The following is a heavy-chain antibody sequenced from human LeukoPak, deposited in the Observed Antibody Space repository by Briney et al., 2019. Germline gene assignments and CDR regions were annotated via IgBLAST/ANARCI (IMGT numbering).Heavy chain of an antibody. V-gene: IGHV4-34*01. CDR2: INHSGST. D-gene: IGHD6-6*01. J-gene: IGHJ3*02. Sequence: SETLSLTCAVYGGSFSGYYWSWLRQPPGKGLEWIGEINHSGSTNYNPSLKSRVTISVDTSKNQFSLKLSSVTAADTAVYYCARGQGQLANYDAFDIWGQGTMVTVSS. CDR1: GGSFSGYY. CDR3: ARGQGQLANYDAFDI.